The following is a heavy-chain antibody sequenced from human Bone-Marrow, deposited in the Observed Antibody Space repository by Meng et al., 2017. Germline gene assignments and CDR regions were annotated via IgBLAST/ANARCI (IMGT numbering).Heavy chain of an antibody. J-gene: IGHJ3*02. CDR1: GGTFSSYT. Sequence: SVKVSCKASGGTFSSYTISWVRQATGQGLEWMGRIIPILGIANYAQKFQGRVTITADKSTSTAYMELSSLRSEDTAVYYCARDASGGDDAFDIWGQGTMVTVSS. CDR3: ARDASGGDDAFDI. CDR2: IIPILGIA. V-gene: IGHV1-69*04. D-gene: IGHD3-16*01.